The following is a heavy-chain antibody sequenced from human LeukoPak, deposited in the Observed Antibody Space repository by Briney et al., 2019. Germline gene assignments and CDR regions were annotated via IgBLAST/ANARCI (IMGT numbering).Heavy chain of an antibody. D-gene: IGHD2-21*01. V-gene: IGHV3-30*04. J-gene: IGHJ4*02. Sequence: GSLRLSCAASGFTFTRYTMHWVRQAPGKGLEWVAVVLYDGSNKYYADSVKGRFTLSRDNSKNTLSLQMNTLRADDTAVYYCVRDNYGGILDFWGQGTLVTVSS. CDR3: VRDNYGGILDF. CDR1: GFTFTRYT. CDR2: VLYDGSNK.